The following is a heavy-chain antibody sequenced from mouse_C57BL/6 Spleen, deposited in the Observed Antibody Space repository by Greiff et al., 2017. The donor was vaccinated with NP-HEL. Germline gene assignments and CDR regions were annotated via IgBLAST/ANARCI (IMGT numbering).Heavy chain of an antibody. V-gene: IGHV1-64*01. J-gene: IGHJ2*01. Sequence: VQLKQPGAELVKPGASVKLSCKASGYTFTSYWMHWVKQRPGQGLEWIGMIHPNSGSTNYNEKFKSKATLTVDKSSSTAYMQLSSLTSEDSAVYYCARPITTVVAGDFDYWGQGTTLTVSS. CDR2: IHPNSGST. D-gene: IGHD1-1*01. CDR3: ARPITTVVAGDFDY. CDR1: GYTFTSYW.